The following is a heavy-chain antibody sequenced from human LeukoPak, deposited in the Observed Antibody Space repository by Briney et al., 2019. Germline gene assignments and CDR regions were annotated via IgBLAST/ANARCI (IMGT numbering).Heavy chain of an antibody. J-gene: IGHJ3*02. D-gene: IGHD3-22*01. CDR3: ARAIRYDSSRGAFDI. Sequence: SGPTLVNPTQTLTLTCTFSGFSLSTSEMRVSWIRKPPGKALEWLARIDWDDDKFYSTSLKTRLTISKDTSKNQVVLTMTNMDPVDTATYYCARAIRYDSSRGAFDIWGQGTMVTVSS. CDR2: IDWDDDK. CDR1: GFSLSTSEMR. V-gene: IGHV2-70*04.